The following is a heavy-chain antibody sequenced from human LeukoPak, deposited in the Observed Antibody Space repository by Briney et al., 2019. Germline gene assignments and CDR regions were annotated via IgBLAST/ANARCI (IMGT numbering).Heavy chain of an antibody. J-gene: IGHJ3*02. CDR3: ATAGDDALDI. CDR2: ISYDGSNN. Sequence: PRGSLRLSCAASGFTFSSYGMHWVRQAPGKGLEWVAVISYDGSNNYYADSVKGRFTISRDNSKNTLYLQMNSLRAEDTAVYYCATAGDDALDIWGQGTMVTVSS. V-gene: IGHV3-30*03. D-gene: IGHD3-16*01. CDR1: GFTFSSYG.